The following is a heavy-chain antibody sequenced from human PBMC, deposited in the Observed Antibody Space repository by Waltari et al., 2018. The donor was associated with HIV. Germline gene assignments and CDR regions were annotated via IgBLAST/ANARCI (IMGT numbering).Heavy chain of an antibody. CDR3: AREDYSGYVGHGFDI. V-gene: IGHV3-21*02. Sequence: QLVESGGGQVQPGGSLRLSCGASGFTFSVSRYTMNWVRQAPGKGLEWVSSISRSGSFIYSADAVKGRFTISRDNAKNSLYLQMNSLRTEDTAVYYCAREDYSGYVGHGFDIWGQGTMVTVSS. J-gene: IGHJ3*02. D-gene: IGHD4-4*01. CDR1: GFTFSVSRYT. CDR2: ISRSGSFI.